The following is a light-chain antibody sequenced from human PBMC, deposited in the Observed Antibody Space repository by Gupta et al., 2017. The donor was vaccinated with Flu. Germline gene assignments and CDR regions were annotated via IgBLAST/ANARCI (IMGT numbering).Light chain of an antibody. CDR3: SSYTSSNSLE. Sequence: QSALTQPASVSWSPGPSITISCPGTSSAVGGYNYVSWYQHHPGKAPKLMIYEVINRPSGVSNRFSGSKSGNTASLTISGLQAEDEADYYCSSYTSSNSLEFGGGTKLTVL. CDR2: EVI. V-gene: IGLV2-14*01. J-gene: IGLJ3*02. CDR1: SSAVGGYNY.